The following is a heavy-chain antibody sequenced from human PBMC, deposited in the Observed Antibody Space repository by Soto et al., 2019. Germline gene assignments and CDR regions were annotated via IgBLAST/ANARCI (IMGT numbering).Heavy chain of an antibody. CDR1: GGTFSSYA. J-gene: IGHJ4*02. V-gene: IGHV1-69*01. CDR2: IIPMFGTA. CDR3: ARAMRSSSWHSFDY. D-gene: IGHD6-13*01. Sequence: QVQLVQSGAEMKKPGSSVKVSCKASGGTFSSYAISWVRQAPGQGLEWMGGIIPMFGTANYAQKFQGRVTITADESTSTAYMELSSLRSEDTAVYYCARAMRSSSWHSFDYWGQGTLVTVSS.